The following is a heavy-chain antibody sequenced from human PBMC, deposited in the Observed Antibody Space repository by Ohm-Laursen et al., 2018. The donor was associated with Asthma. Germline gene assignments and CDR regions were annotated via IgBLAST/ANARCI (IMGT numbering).Heavy chain of an antibody. CDR1: GGSIGTYY. D-gene: IGHD1-26*01. Sequence: SETLSLTCTVSGGSIGTYYWNWVRQPPGKGLEWIGYIHYSGSTKSNPSLKSRVTISVDSKNQFPLNLSSVRAADTAVYYCARDSGSNEAMDVWGQGTTVTVSS. V-gene: IGHV4-59*01. CDR3: ARDSGSNEAMDV. CDR2: IHYSGST. J-gene: IGHJ6*02.